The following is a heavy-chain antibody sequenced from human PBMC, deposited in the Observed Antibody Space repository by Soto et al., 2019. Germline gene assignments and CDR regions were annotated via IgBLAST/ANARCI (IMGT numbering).Heavy chain of an antibody. Sequence: GGSLRLSCAASGFTFSSYGMHWVRQAPGKGLEWVAVIWYDGSNKYYADSVKGRFTISRDNSKNTLYLQMNSLRAEDTAVYYCARGKRGYSYGPPLDYWGQGTLVTVSS. CDR3: ARGKRGYSYGPPLDY. J-gene: IGHJ4*02. CDR1: GFTFSSYG. D-gene: IGHD5-18*01. V-gene: IGHV3-33*01. CDR2: IWYDGSNK.